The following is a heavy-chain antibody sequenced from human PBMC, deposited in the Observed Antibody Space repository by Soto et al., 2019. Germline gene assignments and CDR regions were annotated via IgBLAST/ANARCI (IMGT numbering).Heavy chain of an antibody. CDR3: ARGGYSSSSPWRYYYGMDV. J-gene: IGHJ6*02. V-gene: IGHV3-30-3*01. D-gene: IGHD6-6*01. Sequence: QVQLVESGGGVVQPGRSLRLSCAASGFTFSSYAMHWVRQAPGKGLEWVAVISYDGSNKYYADSVKGRFTISRDNFKNTLYLQMNSLRAEDTAVYYCARGGYSSSSPWRYYYGMDVWGQGTTVTVSS. CDR2: ISYDGSNK. CDR1: GFTFSSYA.